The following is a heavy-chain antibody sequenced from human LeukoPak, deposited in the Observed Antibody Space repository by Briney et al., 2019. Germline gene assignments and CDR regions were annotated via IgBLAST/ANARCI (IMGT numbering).Heavy chain of an antibody. CDR2: IYGGGST. J-gene: IGHJ4*02. V-gene: IGHV3-53*01. CDR3: ARDEGYFDY. CDR1: GFTVSSNH. Sequence: PGGSLRLSCAASGFTVSSNHMSWVRQAPGKGLEWVSVIYGGGSTNYVDSVKGRFTISRDTSKNTLYLQMSSLRAEDTAVYYCARDEGYFDYWGQGTLVTVSS.